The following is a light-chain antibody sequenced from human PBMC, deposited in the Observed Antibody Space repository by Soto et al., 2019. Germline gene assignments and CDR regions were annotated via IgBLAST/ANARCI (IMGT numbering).Light chain of an antibody. CDR2: WAS. CDR3: QQYYSTP. J-gene: IGKJ1*01. CDR1: QSVLYSSNNKNY. V-gene: IGKV4-1*01. Sequence: EIVMTQSPDSLAVSLGERATINCKSSQSVLYSSNNKNYLAWYQQKPGQPPKLLIYWASTRESGVPDRFSGSGSGTDFTLTISSLQAEDVAVYYCQQYYSTPFGQGTKVDNK.